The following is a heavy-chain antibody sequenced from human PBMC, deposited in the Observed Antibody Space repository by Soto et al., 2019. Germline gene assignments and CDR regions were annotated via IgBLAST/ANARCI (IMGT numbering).Heavy chain of an antibody. CDR2: ISGSGDST. Sequence: EVQLLESGGGLVQPGGSLRLSCAASGFTFSSYAMSWVRQAPGKGLEWVSVISGSGDSTYYADSVKGRFTISRDNSKNTLYLQMNSLRVEDTAVYYCARRNYVGLYFDYWGQGTLVTVSS. CDR3: ARRNYVGLYFDY. CDR1: GFTFSSYA. V-gene: IGHV3-23*01. J-gene: IGHJ4*02. D-gene: IGHD1-7*01.